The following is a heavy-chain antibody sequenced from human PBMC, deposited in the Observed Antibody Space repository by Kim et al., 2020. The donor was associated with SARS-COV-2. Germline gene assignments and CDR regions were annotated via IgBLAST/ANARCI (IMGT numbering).Heavy chain of an antibody. CDR3: ARDHTYYYGSGSYHP. J-gene: IGHJ5*02. CDR1: GFTFSSYS. Sequence: GGSLRLSCAASGFTFSSYSMNWVRQAPGKGLEWVSSISSSSSYIYYADSVKGRFTISRDNAKNSLYLQMNSLRAEDTAVYYCARDHTYYYGSGSYHPWGQGTLVTVSS. D-gene: IGHD3-10*01. CDR2: ISSSSSYI. V-gene: IGHV3-21*01.